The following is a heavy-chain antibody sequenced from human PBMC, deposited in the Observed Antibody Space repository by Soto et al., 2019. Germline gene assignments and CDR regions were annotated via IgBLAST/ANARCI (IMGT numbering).Heavy chain of an antibody. CDR3: ARAVAVPAARVYYYYYMDV. V-gene: IGHV4-31*03. CDR2: IYYSGST. J-gene: IGHJ6*03. CDR1: GGSISSGGYY. D-gene: IGHD2-2*01. Sequence: SETLSLTCTVSGGSISSGGYYLSWIRQHPGKGLEWIGYIYYSGSTYYNPSLKSRVTISVDTSKNQFSLKLSSVTAADTAVYYCARAVAVPAARVYYYYYMDVWGQGTTVTVSS.